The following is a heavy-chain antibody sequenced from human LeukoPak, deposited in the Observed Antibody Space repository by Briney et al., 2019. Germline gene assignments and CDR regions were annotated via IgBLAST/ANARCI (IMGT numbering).Heavy chain of an antibody. J-gene: IGHJ4*02. CDR2: ISAYNGNT. CDR1: GYTFTTYD. D-gene: IGHD2-2*01. Sequence: GASVKVSCKASGYTFTTYDINWVRQAPGQGLEWMGWISAYNGNTNYAQKLQGRVTMTTDTSTSTAYMELRSLRSDDTAVYYCARGYSGSTSCFNFDFWGQGTLVTVSS. V-gene: IGHV1-18*01. CDR3: ARGYSGSTSCFNFDF.